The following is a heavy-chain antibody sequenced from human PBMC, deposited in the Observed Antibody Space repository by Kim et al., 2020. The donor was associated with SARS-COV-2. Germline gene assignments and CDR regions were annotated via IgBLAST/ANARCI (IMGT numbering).Heavy chain of an antibody. CDR1: GGSFSGYY. D-gene: IGHD2-21*01. J-gene: IGHJ4*02. Sequence: SETLSLTCAVYGGSFSGYYWSWIRQPPGKGLEWIGEINHSGSTNYNPSLKSRVTISVDTSKNQFSLKLSSVTAADTAVYYCARGPIRWSRFDYWGQGTLVTVSS. V-gene: IGHV4-34*01. CDR3: ARGPIRWSRFDY. CDR2: INHSGST.